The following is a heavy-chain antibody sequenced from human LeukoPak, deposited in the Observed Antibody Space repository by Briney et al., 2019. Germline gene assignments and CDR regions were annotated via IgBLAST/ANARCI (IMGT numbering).Heavy chain of an antibody. D-gene: IGHD3-16*01. CDR2: TRSKVYGATT. CDR1: GLSFSDAA. CDR3: ARGERDFDL. J-gene: IGHJ4*02. V-gene: IGHV3-49*03. Sequence: SLTLSCTFSGLSFSDAAVTWCRQPAARGLEWIGCTRSKVYGATTEYATHVKGRIPISRDESKSIAYLQMDSRARDGTAVYFCARGERDFDLWGQGTLVTVSS.